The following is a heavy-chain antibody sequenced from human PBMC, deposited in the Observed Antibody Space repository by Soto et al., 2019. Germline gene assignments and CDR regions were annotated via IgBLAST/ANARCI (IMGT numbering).Heavy chain of an antibody. J-gene: IGHJ5*02. D-gene: IGHD3-16*01. CDR2: IFHTGDT. V-gene: IGHV4-38-2*02. CDR3: ARDTNSLDP. Sequence: PSETLSLTCSVSSYSINSGFFWGWIRQPPGKGLEWIGSIFHTGDTYYNPSLKSRITMSVDTSRNEFSLKLTSLTAADTAVYYCARDTNSLDPWGQGTQVTVSS. CDR1: SYSINSGFF.